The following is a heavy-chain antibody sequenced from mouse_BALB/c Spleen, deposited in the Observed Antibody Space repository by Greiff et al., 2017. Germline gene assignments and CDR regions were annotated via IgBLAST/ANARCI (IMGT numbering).Heavy chain of an antibody. Sequence: EVKLMESGGGLVQPGGSRKLSCAASGFTFSSFGMHWVRQAPEKGLEWVAYISSGSSTIYYADTVKGRFTISRDNPKNTLFLQMTSLRSEDTSMYYCARGGWDYAMDYWGQGTSVTVSS. D-gene: IGHD2-3*01. J-gene: IGHJ4*01. CDR3: ARGGWDYAMDY. CDR1: GFTFSSFG. V-gene: IGHV5-17*02. CDR2: ISSGSSTI.